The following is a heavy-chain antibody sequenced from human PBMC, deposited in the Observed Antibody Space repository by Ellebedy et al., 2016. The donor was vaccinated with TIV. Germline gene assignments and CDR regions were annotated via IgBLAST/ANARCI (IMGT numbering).Heavy chain of an antibody. D-gene: IGHD6-25*01. CDR1: GITLSSND. Sequence: GESLKISXAASGITLSSNDIHWVRQPLGKGPEWVSAIGIAGDTYYADSVKGRFTISRENAKNSLYLQMNSLRAGDTAVYFCARERRAVGGFDAFDIWGQGTMVTVSS. J-gene: IGHJ3*02. CDR2: IGIAGDT. CDR3: ARERRAVGGFDAFDI. V-gene: IGHV3-13*01.